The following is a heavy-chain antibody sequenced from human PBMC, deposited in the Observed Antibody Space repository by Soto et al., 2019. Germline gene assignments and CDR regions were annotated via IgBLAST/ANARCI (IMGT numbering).Heavy chain of an antibody. D-gene: IGHD1-20*01. CDR1: GGSISSGDYY. Sequence: PSETLSLTCTVSGGSISSGDYYWSWIRQPPGKDLEWIGYIYYSGSTYYNPSLKSRVTISVDTSKNQFSLKLSSVTAADTAVYYCARSRHITHIYYYYGMDVWGQGTTVTVSS. V-gene: IGHV4-30-4*01. CDR3: ARSRHITHIYYYYGMDV. CDR2: IYYSGST. J-gene: IGHJ6*02.